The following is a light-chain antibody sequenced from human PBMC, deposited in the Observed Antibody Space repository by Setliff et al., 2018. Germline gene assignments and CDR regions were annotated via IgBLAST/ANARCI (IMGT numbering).Light chain of an antibody. Sequence: QSALTQPPSASGSPGQSVTISCTGTSSDVGGYNYVSWYQQHPGKAPKLMIYEVSKRPSGVPDRFSGSKSGNTASLTVSGLQAEDEADYYCSSYTSSSTQVYGTGTKV. CDR2: EVS. J-gene: IGLJ1*01. CDR1: SSDVGGYNY. V-gene: IGLV2-8*01. CDR3: SSYTSSSTQV.